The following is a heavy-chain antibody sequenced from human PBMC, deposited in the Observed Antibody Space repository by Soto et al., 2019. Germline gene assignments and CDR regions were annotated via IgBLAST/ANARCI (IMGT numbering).Heavy chain of an antibody. V-gene: IGHV3-53*02. CDR3: ARGYSSGLNFDY. Sequence: EVQLVETGGGLVQPGGSLRLSCAASGFTVSSNYMNWVRQAPGTGLEWVSVIYSGGNTDYTDSVRGRFTISRDNSKNTLSLEMNSRRAEDTAVYYCARGYSSGLNFDYWGQGTLVTVST. D-gene: IGHD6-19*01. J-gene: IGHJ4*02. CDR1: GFTVSSNY. CDR2: IYSGGNT.